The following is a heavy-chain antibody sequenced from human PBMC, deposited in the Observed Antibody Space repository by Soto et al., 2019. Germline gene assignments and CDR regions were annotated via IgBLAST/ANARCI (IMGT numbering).Heavy chain of an antibody. CDR2: IFHSGSS. CDR3: ARGFHYDGNGHVLAAFAL. D-gene: IGHD3-16*01. Sequence: QVQLQESGPGLAKPSQTLSLTCTVSGASLTSGNYYWAWIRHVPGKGLEWMGHIFHSGSSFTTASPRSRLVLSIDTYSNNFSLTLHSVTAADTAVYYCARGFHYDGNGHVLAAFALCGRGTLVTVSP. CDR1: GASLTSGNYY. V-gene: IGHV4-30-4*01. J-gene: IGHJ3*01.